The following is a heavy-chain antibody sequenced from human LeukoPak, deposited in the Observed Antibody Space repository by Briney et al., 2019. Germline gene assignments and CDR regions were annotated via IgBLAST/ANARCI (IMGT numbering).Heavy chain of an antibody. CDR3: ARGWSRRLRYFDY. CDR1: GRSFSGYY. V-gene: IGHV4-34*01. CDR2: INYSGST. J-gene: IGHJ4*02. Sequence: SETLSLTCAVYGRSFSGYYWSWIRQPPGKGLEWIGEINYSGSTNYNPSLKSRVTISVDTSKNQFSLKLSSVTAADTAVYYCARGWSRRLRYFDYWGQGTLVTVSS. D-gene: IGHD2-21*02.